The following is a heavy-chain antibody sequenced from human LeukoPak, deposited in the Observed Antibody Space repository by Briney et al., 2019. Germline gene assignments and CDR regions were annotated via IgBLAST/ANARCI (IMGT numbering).Heavy chain of an antibody. V-gene: IGHV3-15*01. CDR2: IKSKTDGGTT. CDR3: TTERDSSGYYYELYAFDI. CDR1: GFTFSNAW. J-gene: IGHJ3*02. Sequence: GGSLRLSCAASGFTFSNAWMSWVRQAPGKGLEWVGRIKSKTDGGTTDYAAPVKGRFTISRDDSKNTLYLQMNSLKTEDTAVYYCTTERDSSGYYYELYAFDIWGQGTMVTVSP. D-gene: IGHD3-22*01.